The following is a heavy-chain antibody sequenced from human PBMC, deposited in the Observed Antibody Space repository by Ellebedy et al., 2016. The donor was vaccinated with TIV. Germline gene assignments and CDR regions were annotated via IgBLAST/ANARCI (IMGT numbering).Heavy chain of an antibody. CDR3: AVPEDIVVVPAAMAHDAFDI. Sequence: SVKVSXXASGGTFSSYAISWVRQAPGQGLEWMGGIIPIFGTANYAQKFQGRVTITADKSTSTAYMELSSLRSEDTAVYYCAVPEDIVVVPAAMAHDAFDIWGQGTMVTVSS. V-gene: IGHV1-69*06. CDR1: GGTFSSYA. CDR2: IIPIFGTA. J-gene: IGHJ3*02. D-gene: IGHD2-2*01.